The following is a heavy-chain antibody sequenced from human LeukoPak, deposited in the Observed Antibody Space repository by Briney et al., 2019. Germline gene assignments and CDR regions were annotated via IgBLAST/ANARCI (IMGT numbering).Heavy chain of an antibody. D-gene: IGHD1-1*01. Sequence: GGSLRLSCAASGFTFSSYTIHWVRQPPGKGLEWVAVISFDGSNKYYADSVKGRFTISRDNTKNSLYLQLNSLRVEDTAFYYCLKDDDHWKFDIWGQGTMVTVSS. CDR2: ISFDGSNK. CDR3: LKDDDHWKFDI. CDR1: GFTFSSYT. J-gene: IGHJ3*02. V-gene: IGHV3-30-3*01.